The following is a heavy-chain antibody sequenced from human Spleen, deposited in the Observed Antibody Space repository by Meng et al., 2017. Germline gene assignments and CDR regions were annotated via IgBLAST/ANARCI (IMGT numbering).Heavy chain of an antibody. CDR3: ARARGSGYDSDAFDI. J-gene: IGHJ3*02. CDR1: GFNFGDYN. CDR2: ISSDGGIT. V-gene: IGHV3-74*01. D-gene: IGHD5-12*01. Sequence: GESLKISCGASGFNFGDYNMHWVRQSPGKGLEWISRISSDGGITTYADSVKGRFTISRDNAKNTLYLQMNSLGAEDTAVYYCARARGSGYDSDAFDIWGQGTMVTVSS.